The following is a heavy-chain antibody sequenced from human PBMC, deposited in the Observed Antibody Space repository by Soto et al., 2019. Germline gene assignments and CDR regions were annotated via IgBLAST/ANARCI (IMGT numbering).Heavy chain of an antibody. Sequence: SETLSLTCSVSGDSMTTIGYYWSWVRQDPGKGPEWIGYIYHTGSTYYNPSLKSRVTISLDTSKQQFSLNLTSVTAADTAVYYCSRLRDTYFFDSWGQGTLVTVSS. V-gene: IGHV4-31*03. D-gene: IGHD3-10*01. CDR3: SRLRDTYFFDS. J-gene: IGHJ4*02. CDR1: GDSMTTIGYY. CDR2: IYHTGST.